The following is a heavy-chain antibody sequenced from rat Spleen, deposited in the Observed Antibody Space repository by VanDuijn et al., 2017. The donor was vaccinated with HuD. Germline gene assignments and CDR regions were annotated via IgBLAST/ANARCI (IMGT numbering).Heavy chain of an antibody. V-gene: IGHV2-63*01. D-gene: IGHD4-3*01. CDR3: TGGIRGTEVMDA. J-gene: IGHJ4*01. CDR2: MWYDGDT. CDR1: GFSLTSYS. Sequence: QVQLKESGPGLVQPSETLSLTCTVSGFSLTSYSVSWVRQPSGKGPEWMGRMWYDGDTAYNSALKSRLSISRDTSKNQVFLKMNSLQAEDTGTYYCTGGIRGTEVMDAWGQGASVTVSS.